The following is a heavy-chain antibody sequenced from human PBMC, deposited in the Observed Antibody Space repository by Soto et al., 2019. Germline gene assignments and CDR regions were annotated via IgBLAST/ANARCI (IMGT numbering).Heavy chain of an antibody. V-gene: IGHV1-3*01. CDR3: ATRSPAFDY. CDR2: VDGNNGHT. J-gene: IGHJ4*02. CDR1: GYTFTTSA. Sequence: ASVKVSCKASGYTFTTSAIHWVRQAPGQGLEWMGWVDGNNGHTSYSQNFQGRVTLTRDTSASTAYMELNSLTSDDTAVYYCATRSPAFDYWGQGTLVTVSS.